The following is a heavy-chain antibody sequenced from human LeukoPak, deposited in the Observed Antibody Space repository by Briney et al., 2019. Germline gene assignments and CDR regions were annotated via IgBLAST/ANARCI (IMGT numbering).Heavy chain of an antibody. D-gene: IGHD2-21*01. CDR2: ISSSSTYI. V-gene: IGHV3-21*01. J-gene: IGHJ6*03. CDR1: GFTFTPYN. CDR3: AKDPGGKDGDYYYMDV. Sequence: PGGSLRLSCAASGFTFTPYNMNWVRQAPGKGLEWVSSISSSSTYIFYADSVKGRFTISRDNSKNTLYLQMNSLRAEDTAVYYCAKDPGGKDGDYYYMDVWGKGTTVTVSS.